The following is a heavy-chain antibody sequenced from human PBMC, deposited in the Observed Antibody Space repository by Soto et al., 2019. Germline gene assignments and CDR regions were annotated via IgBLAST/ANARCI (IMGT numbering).Heavy chain of an antibody. CDR2: IYSGGYT. V-gene: IGHV3-53*01. Sequence: EVQLVESGGGLIQPGGSLRLSCAVSGFTVSNNYMSWVRQAPGKGLEGVSVIYSGGYTAYGDSVKGRFTISRDNSKNPLNLKKKPPRAPDGAVYYCGTQGGGGGYWGQGTLVTVSS. CDR3: GTQGGGGGY. CDR1: GFTVSNNY. D-gene: IGHD3-16*01. J-gene: IGHJ4*02.